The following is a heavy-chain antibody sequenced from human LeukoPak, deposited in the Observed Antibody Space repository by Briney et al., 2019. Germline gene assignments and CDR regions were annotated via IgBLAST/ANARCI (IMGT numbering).Heavy chain of an antibody. CDR3: VKTQTHFGDYRRDY. CDR2: ISDSGGST. CDR1: GFTFSSYA. D-gene: IGHD4-17*01. V-gene: IGHV3-23*01. J-gene: IGHJ4*02. Sequence: GGTLRLSCAASGFTFSSYAMSWVRQAPGKGLEWVSAISDSGGSTYYAESVKGRFTVSRDNSKNTLYMQMSTLRAEDTAVYYCVKTQTHFGDYRRDYWGQGTLVTVSS.